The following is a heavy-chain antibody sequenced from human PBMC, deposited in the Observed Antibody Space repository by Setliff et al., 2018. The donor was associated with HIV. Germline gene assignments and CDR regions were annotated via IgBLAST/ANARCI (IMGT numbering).Heavy chain of an antibody. D-gene: IGHD1-26*01. CDR2: IWYDGSNE. Sequence: GGSLRLSCAASGFTFSTYGMYWVRQAPGKGLEWVAVIWYDGSNENYAGSVKGRFTISRDNSKKTLYLQMNSLRAEDTAVYYCARDRGGSYTPLDFWGQGTLVTVSS. J-gene: IGHJ4*02. CDR1: GFTFSTYG. CDR3: ARDRGGSYTPLDF. V-gene: IGHV3-33*08.